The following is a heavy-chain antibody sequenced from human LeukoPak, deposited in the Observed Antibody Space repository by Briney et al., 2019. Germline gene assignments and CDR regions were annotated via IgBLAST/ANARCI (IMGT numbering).Heavy chain of an antibody. J-gene: IGHJ3*02. CDR1: GGSISNSYY. D-gene: IGHD3-9*01. Sequence: PSETLSLTCTVSGGSISNSYYWGWIRQPPGKGLEWIGSIYYSGSTYNSPSLKSRLTMSADTSKNQFSLKLSSVTAADTAVYYCARGLRRYLVRDAFDIWGQGTMVTVSS. CDR2: IYYSGST. CDR3: ARGLRRYLVRDAFDI. V-gene: IGHV4-39*01.